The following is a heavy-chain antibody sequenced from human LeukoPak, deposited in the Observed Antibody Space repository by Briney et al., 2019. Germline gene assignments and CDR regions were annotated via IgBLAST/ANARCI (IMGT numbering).Heavy chain of an antibody. V-gene: IGHV3-23*01. D-gene: IGHD6-6*01. CDR3: ANHRAARPSYYFDY. Sequence: GGSLRLSCAASGFTFSSYAMSWVRQAPGKGLEWVSAISGRGGSTYYADSVKGRFTISRDNSKNTLYLQMNSLRAEDTAVYYCANHRAARPSYYFDYWGQGTLVTVSS. J-gene: IGHJ4*02. CDR1: GFTFSSYA. CDR2: ISGRGGST.